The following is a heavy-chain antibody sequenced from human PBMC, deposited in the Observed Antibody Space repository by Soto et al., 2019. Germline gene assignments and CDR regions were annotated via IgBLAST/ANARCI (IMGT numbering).Heavy chain of an antibody. CDR1: GYTFSNFG. V-gene: IGHV1-18*01. CDR3: ARDRLGVSVTGVGFDS. CDR2: ISPYNGNT. J-gene: IGHJ4*02. Sequence: QVQLVQSGGEVKKPGASVKVSCKASGYTFSNFGLSWVRQAPGQGLELMGWISPYNGNTNYAQKRQGRLTMTTDTTTSTAYMELRSLRSDDTAVYYCARDRLGVSVTGVGFDSWGQGTLVTVSS. D-gene: IGHD2-8*01.